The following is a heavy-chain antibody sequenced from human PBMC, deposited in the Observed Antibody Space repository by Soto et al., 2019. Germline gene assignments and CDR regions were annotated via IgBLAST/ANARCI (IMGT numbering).Heavy chain of an antibody. D-gene: IGHD2-15*01. CDR2: IKQDGSEK. J-gene: IGHJ4*02. V-gene: IGHV3-7*01. CDR3: ARDVGDY. CDR1: GFTFTNYW. Sequence: EVQLVESGGGLVQPGGSLRLSCAASGFTFTNYWMIWVRQAPGKGLEWVANIKQDGSEKFYGDSVTDRFTISRDNAKNSLYLQMNSLRAEDTAIYYCARDVGDYWGQGTLVTVSS.